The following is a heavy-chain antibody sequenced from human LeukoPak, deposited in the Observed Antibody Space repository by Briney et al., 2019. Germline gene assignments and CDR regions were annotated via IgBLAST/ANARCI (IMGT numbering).Heavy chain of an antibody. V-gene: IGHV4-59*12. Sequence: SETLSLTCTVSGGSISSYYWSWIRQPPGKGLEWIGYIYYSGSTNYNPSLKSRVTISVDTSRNQFSLKLSSVTAADTAVYYCAAYRLPDSFDYWGQGTLVTVSS. CDR3: AAYRLPDSFDY. CDR1: GGSISSYY. CDR2: IYYSGST. D-gene: IGHD4-11*01. J-gene: IGHJ4*02.